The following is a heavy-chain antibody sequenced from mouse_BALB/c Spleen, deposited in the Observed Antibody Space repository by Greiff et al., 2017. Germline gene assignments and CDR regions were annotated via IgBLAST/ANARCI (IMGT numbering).Heavy chain of an antibody. CDR1: GYTFTSYW. CDR3: ARYVYYGSSYDWYFDV. J-gene: IGHJ1*01. V-gene: IGHV1S81*02. D-gene: IGHD1-1*01. Sequence: QVHLQQPGAELVKPGASVKLSCKASGYTFTSYWMHWVKQRPGQGLEWIGEINPSNGRTNYTEKFKGKATLTADKSSSTAYMQLSSLTSEDSAVYFCARYVYYGSSYDWYFDVWGAGTKVNVSS. CDR2: INPSNGRT.